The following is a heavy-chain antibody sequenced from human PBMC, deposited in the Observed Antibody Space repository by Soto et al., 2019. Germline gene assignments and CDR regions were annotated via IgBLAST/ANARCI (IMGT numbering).Heavy chain of an antibody. CDR3: ARAAIAARMSGYYYGMDV. CDR1: GGTFSSYA. CDR2: IIPIFGTA. V-gene: IGHV1-69*12. Sequence: QVQLVQSGAEVKKPGSSVKVSCKASGGTFSSYAISWVRQAPGQGLEWMGGIIPIFGTANYAQKFQGRVTMTADXPTXTXSMELSSLRSEDAAVYYCARAAIAARMSGYYYGMDVWGQGTTVTVSS. D-gene: IGHD6-6*01. J-gene: IGHJ6*02.